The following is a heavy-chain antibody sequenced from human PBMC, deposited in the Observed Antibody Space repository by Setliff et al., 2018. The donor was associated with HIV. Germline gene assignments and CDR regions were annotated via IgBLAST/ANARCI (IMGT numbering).Heavy chain of an antibody. CDR1: GASIGSGGSY. CDR2: IYTNGSS. D-gene: IGHD3-3*01. J-gene: IGHJ5*02. Sequence: SETLSLTCTVSGASIGSGGSYWSWIRQHPGKGLEWIGNIYTNGSSYHNPSLKSRVTISVDTSKNQFSLNLRSVTAADTSVYYCASWGRARRANYNFWSGSSWFDPWGQGILVTVSS. CDR3: ASWGRARRANYNFWSGSSWFDP. V-gene: IGHV4-31*03.